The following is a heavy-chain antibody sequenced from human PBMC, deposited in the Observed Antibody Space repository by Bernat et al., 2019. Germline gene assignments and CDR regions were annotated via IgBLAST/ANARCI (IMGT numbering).Heavy chain of an antibody. J-gene: IGHJ4*02. Sequence: QVQLVESGGGVVQPGRSLRLSCAASGFTFSSYGMHWVRQAPGKGLEWVAVIWYDGSNKYYADSVKGRFTISRDNSKNTLYLQMNSLKTEDTAVYYCTTDPRIVGAMGIDYWGQGTLVTVSS. CDR3: TTDPRIVGAMGIDY. D-gene: IGHD1-26*01. CDR2: IWYDGSNK. V-gene: IGHV3-33*01. CDR1: GFTFSSYG.